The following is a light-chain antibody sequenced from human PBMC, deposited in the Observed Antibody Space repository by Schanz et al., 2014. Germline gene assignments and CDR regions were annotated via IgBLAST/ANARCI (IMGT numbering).Light chain of an antibody. J-gene: IGLJ2*01. V-gene: IGLV1-44*01. CDR1: RSNIGSNS. CDR2: SNN. Sequence: QSVLAQPPSASETPGQRISISCSGGRSNIGSNSVNWYQQLPGTAPKLLIYSNNQRPSGVPDRFSGSKSGTSASLAISGLQSEDEADYFCAAWDDSLSAVVFGGGTKLTVL. CDR3: AAWDDSLSAVV.